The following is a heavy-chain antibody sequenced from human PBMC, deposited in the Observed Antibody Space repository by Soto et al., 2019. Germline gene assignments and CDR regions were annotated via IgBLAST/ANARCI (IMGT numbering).Heavy chain of an antibody. D-gene: IGHD3-16*01. J-gene: IGHJ4*02. CDR2: ISGSGGRT. V-gene: IGHV3-23*01. CDR3: AKDPIMITFGGVFDY. CDR1: GFTFSRYA. Sequence: GGSLRLSCAASGFTFSRYAMSWVRQAPGKGLEWVSAISGSGGRTYYADSVKGRFTISRDNSKNTLYLQMNSLRAEDTAVYYCAKDPIMITFGGVFDYWGQGTLVTVSS.